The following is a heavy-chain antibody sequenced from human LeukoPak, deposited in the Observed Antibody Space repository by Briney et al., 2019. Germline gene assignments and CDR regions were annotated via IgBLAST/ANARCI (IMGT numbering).Heavy chain of an antibody. V-gene: IGHV1-69*13. J-gene: IGHJ3*02. CDR2: IIPIFGTA. CDR1: GGTFSSYA. D-gene: IGHD6-13*01. CDR3: ARDVAAAGEAFDI. Sequence: GASVKLSCKASGGTFSSYAISWVRQAPGQGLEWMGGIIPIFGTANYAQKFQGRVTITADESTSTAYMELSSLRAEDTAVYYCARDVAAAGEAFDIWGQGTMVTVSS.